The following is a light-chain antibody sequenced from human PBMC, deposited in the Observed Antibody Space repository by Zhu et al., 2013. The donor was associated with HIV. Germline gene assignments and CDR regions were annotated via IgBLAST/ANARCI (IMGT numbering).Light chain of an antibody. CDR1: QSIQRY. J-gene: IGKJ4*01. CDR2: AAS. V-gene: IGKV1-39*01. Sequence: DVQMTQFPSSLSASVGDKVTITCRASQSIQRYLNWYQQKVGKAPKLLIYAASTLQSGVPSRFSGSGSGTDFTLTISTLQPEDFATYYCQQTYSSLTFGGGTEGGDQ. CDR3: QQTYSSLT.